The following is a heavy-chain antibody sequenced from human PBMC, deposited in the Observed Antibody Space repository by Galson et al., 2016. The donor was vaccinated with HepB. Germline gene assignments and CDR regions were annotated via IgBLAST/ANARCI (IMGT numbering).Heavy chain of an antibody. D-gene: IGHD5-18*01. J-gene: IGHJ4*02. CDR3: ARGGYGYSYGYIDY. CDR2: IYYSGST. Sequence: ETLSLTCTVSGGSISGYYWSWIRQSPGKGLEWIGLIYYSGSTTYHPSLKSRVTISIDTSKNQFSLKLRSVTAADTAVYYCARGGYGYSYGYIDYWGQGTLVTVSS. V-gene: IGHV4-59*01. CDR1: GGSISGYY.